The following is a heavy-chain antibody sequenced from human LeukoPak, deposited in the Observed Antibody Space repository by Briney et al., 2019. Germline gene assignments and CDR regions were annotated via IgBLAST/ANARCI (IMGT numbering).Heavy chain of an antibody. CDR3: ARDYCSGGSCYQDY. CDR1: GFTFSSYA. D-gene: IGHD2-15*01. CDR2: ISYDGSNK. V-gene: IGHV3-30-3*01. J-gene: IGHJ4*02. Sequence: GRSLRLSCAASGFTFSSYAMHWVRQAPGKGLEWVAVISYDGSNKYYADCVKGRFTISRDNSKNTLYLQMNSLRAEDTAVYYCARDYCSGGSCYQDYWGQGTLVTVSS.